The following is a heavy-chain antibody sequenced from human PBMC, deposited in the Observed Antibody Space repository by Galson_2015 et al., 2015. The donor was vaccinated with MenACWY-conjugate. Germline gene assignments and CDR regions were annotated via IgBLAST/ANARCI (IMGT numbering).Heavy chain of an antibody. CDR3: ARVPHIGVVATGF. D-gene: IGHD2-2*01. J-gene: IGHJ4*02. CDR2: ISSGSSTI. V-gene: IGHV3-48*04. Sequence: SLRLSCAASGFTFSSYSMNWVRQAPGKGLEWVSYISSGSSTIYYADSVKGRFIISRDNAKNSLYLQMNSLRAEDTAVYYCARVPHIGVVATGFWGQGTLVTVSA. CDR1: GFTFSSYS.